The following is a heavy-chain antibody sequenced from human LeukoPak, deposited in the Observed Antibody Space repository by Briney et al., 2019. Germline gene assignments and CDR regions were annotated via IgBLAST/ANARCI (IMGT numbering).Heavy chain of an antibody. J-gene: IGHJ4*02. V-gene: IGHV4-4*07. Sequence: SETLSLTCTVSGGSISSYYWSWIRQPAGKGLEWIGRIYTSGSTNYNPSLKGRVTMSVDASKNQFSLKLSSVTAADTAVYYCAHSVVTSAFDYWGQGTLVTVSS. CDR2: IYTSGST. CDR1: GGSISSYY. D-gene: IGHD2-21*02. CDR3: AHSVVTSAFDY.